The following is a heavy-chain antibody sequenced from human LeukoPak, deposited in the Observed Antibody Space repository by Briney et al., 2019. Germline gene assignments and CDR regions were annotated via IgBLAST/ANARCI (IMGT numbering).Heavy chain of an antibody. Sequence: SGGSLRLSCSDSGFTFSTYVMHWVRQAPGKGLEYVSAISSNGDNTYYADSVKGRFTISRDNSKNTLYLQMSSLRPDDTAVYFCVRGTGYWGQGTLVTVSS. CDR1: GFTFSTYV. CDR3: VRGTGY. J-gene: IGHJ4*02. V-gene: IGHV3-64D*06. CDR2: ISSNGDNT.